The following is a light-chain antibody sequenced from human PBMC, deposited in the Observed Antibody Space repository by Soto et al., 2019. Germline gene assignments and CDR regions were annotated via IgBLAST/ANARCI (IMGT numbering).Light chain of an antibody. CDR1: HSVSSSY. V-gene: IGKV3-20*01. CDR2: GAS. J-gene: IGKJ1*01. Sequence: EIVLTQSPGTLSFSPGERATLSCRASHSVSSSYLAWYQQKPGQAPRLLIYGASNRATGIPDRFTGAGSGTDFTLTISRLEPEDFAVYYCQQYDRSPWTFGQGTKVDIK. CDR3: QQYDRSPWT.